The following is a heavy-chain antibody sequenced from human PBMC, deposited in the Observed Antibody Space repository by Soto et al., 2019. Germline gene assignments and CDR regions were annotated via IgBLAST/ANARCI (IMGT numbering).Heavy chain of an antibody. Sequence: ASVKGSCKASGYTFTSYAMHWVRQAPGQRLEWMGWINAGNGNRKYSQKFQGRVTITRDTSASTAYMELSSLRSEDTAVYYCARDSPPSDYWGQGTLVTVSS. J-gene: IGHJ4*02. CDR2: INAGNGNR. CDR3: ARDSPPSDY. V-gene: IGHV1-3*01. CDR1: GYTFTSYA.